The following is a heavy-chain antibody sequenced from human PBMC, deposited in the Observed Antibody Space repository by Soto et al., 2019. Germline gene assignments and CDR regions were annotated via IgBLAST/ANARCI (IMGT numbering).Heavy chain of an antibody. D-gene: IGHD7-27*01. Sequence: PSETLSLTCAVSGGSFSGYYWNWLRQPPGEGLEWIGKIDQSGSTNYNPSLKSRVTMSVDTSRSQFSLKLTSVTATDTAVYYCATRWGRTFDYWGQGTLVTVSS. CDR1: GGSFSGYY. CDR2: IDQSGST. J-gene: IGHJ4*02. V-gene: IGHV4-34*01. CDR3: ATRWGRTFDY.